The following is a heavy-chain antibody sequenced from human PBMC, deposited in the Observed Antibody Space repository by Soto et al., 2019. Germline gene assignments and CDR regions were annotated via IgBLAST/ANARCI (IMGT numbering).Heavy chain of an antibody. CDR1: GYTFTTYY. V-gene: IGHV1-46*01. CDR2: INPSSGTT. D-gene: IGHD4-17*01. Sequence: ASVKVSCKASGYTFTTYYIHWVRQAPGQGLEWMGIINPSSGTTSYAQKFQGRVTMTRDTSTSTVYMELSSLRSEDTAVYYCARARIGGDYDRAFDYWGQGTLVTVSS. J-gene: IGHJ4*02. CDR3: ARARIGGDYDRAFDY.